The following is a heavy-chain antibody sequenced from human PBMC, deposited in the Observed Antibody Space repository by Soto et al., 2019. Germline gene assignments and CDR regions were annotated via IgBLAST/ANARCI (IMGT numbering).Heavy chain of an antibody. D-gene: IGHD1-26*01. Sequence: SETLSLTCTVSGGSISSGDYYWSWIRQPPGKGLEWIGYIYYSGSTYYNPSLKSRVTISVDTSKNQFSLKLSSVTAADTAVYYCASLVGATITGYFDYWGQGTLVTVSS. V-gene: IGHV4-30-4*01. CDR3: ASLVGATITGYFDY. CDR1: GGSISSGDYY. CDR2: IYYSGST. J-gene: IGHJ4*02.